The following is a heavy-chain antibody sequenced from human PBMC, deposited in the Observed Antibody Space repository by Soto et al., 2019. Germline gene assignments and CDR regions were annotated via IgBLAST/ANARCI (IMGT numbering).Heavy chain of an antibody. CDR1: EFFINSNY. D-gene: IGHD4-17*01. CDR3: ARVYGDYGGFFEY. Sequence: PGGSLRLSCAASEFFINSNYMCWVRQVPVKRLEWDSVSYSGGYTHYADSVKGRFTISRHNIKNTLYLQMNSLRAEDTAVYYCARVYGDYGGFFEYWGQGTQVTVSS. CDR2: SYSGGYT. J-gene: IGHJ4*02. V-gene: IGHV3-53*04.